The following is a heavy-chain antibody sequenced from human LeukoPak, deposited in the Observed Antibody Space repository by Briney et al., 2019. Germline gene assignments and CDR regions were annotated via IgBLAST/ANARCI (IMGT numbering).Heavy chain of an antibody. CDR2: TSASGGST. D-gene: IGHD1-26*01. J-gene: IGHJ4*02. CDR1: GFTFSNSA. Sequence: GRSLRLSCAASGFTFSNSAMSWVRQAPGKGLEWVSTTSASGGSTYYADSVKGRFTISRDSSKNTLCLQMNSLRAEDTAVYYCAKYGSYYDYWGQGTLVTVSS. CDR3: AKYGSYYDY. V-gene: IGHV3-23*01.